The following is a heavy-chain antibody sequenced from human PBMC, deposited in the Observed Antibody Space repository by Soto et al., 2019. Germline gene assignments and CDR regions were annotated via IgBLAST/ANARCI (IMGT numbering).Heavy chain of an antibody. CDR2: INDSGST. V-gene: IGHV4-34*01. CDR1: GGAFRGYY. CDR3: ARERGRYCSGESCYPFGP. J-gene: IGHJ5*02. D-gene: IGHD2-15*01. Sequence: SETLSLTCAVYGGAFRGYYWSWIRQPPGKGLEWLGEINDSGSTNYNPSLKSRITISLDTSKKEISLRLSSVTAADTAVYYCARERGRYCSGESCYPFGPWGQGAMVTVS.